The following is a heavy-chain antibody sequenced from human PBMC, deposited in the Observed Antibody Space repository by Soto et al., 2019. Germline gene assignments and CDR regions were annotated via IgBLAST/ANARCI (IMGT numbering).Heavy chain of an antibody. CDR1: SGSISSNKW. Sequence: QVQLQESGPGLVKPSGTLSPTCAVSSGSISSNKWCSWVRQPPGKGLDWIGEIYHCGSTNYNPSLKIRVNIPVARSEPLFSLRLSSVTSGDMAVYYGARASLGSSSYADAFDNWGQGPMVTVSS. J-gene: IGHJ3*02. CDR2: IYHCGST. V-gene: IGHV4-4*02. CDR3: ARASLGSSSYADAFDN. D-gene: IGHD6-6*01.